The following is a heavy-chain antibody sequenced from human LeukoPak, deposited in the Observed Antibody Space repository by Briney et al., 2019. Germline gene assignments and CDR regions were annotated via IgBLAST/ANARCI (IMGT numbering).Heavy chain of an antibody. V-gene: IGHV2-5*02. CDR3: AHESTQQWLVPEFDY. J-gene: IGHJ4*02. CDR1: GFSLSTSGVG. D-gene: IGHD6-19*01. Sequence: SGPTLVNPPQTLTLTCTFSGFSLSTSGVGVGWIRQPPGKALEWLALIYWDDDKRYSPSLKSRLTITKDTSKNQVVLTMTNMDPVDTATYYCAHESTQQWLVPEFDYWGQGTLVTVSS. CDR2: IYWDDDK.